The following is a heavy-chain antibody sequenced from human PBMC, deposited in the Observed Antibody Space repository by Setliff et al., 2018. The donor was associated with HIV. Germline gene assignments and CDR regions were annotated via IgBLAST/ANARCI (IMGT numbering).Heavy chain of an antibody. CDR1: GFTLSTYA. V-gene: IGHV3-23*01. CDR2: ISGSGGTT. Sequence: HPGGSLRLSCAASGFTLSTYAMSWIRQAPGKGLEWVSVISGSGGTTYYSDSVKGRFTISRDNAKNSLYLQMNSLRAEDTAVYYCARENDFCYGMDVWGQGTTVTVSS. CDR3: ARENDFCYGMDV. J-gene: IGHJ6*02. D-gene: IGHD3-3*01.